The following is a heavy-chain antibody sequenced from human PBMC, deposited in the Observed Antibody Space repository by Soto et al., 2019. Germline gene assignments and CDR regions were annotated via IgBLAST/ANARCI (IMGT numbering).Heavy chain of an antibody. D-gene: IGHD4-4*01. V-gene: IGHV6-1*01. CDR1: GDSVSSNSAA. CDR2: TYYRSKWYN. Sequence: PSPTLSLTCAISGDSVSSNSAAWNWIRQSPSRGLEWLGRTYYRSKWYNDYAVSVKSRITINPDTSKNQFSLQLNSVTPEDTAVYYCAREVTIAFDDYYYYYGMDVWGQGTTVTVSS. J-gene: IGHJ6*02. CDR3: AREVTIAFDDYYYYYGMDV.